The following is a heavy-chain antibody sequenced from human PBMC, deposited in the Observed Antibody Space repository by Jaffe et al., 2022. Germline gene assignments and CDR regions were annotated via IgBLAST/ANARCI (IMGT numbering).Heavy chain of an antibody. Sequence: QVQLVESGGGVVQPGGSLRLSCAATGFTFSSYVMHWVRQAPGKGLEWVTLIQYDGSKKFYADSVKGRFTISRDNSKNTLYLQMSSLSAEDTAIYYCVSEYCSDGTCAGIDNWGRGTLVTVSS. J-gene: IGHJ4*02. CDR2: IQYDGSKK. D-gene: IGHD2-15*01. CDR3: VSEYCSDGTCAGIDN. V-gene: IGHV3-30*02. CDR1: GFTFSSYV.